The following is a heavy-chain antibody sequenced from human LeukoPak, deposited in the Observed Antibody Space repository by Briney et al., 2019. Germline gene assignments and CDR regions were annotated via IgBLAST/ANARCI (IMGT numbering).Heavy chain of an antibody. D-gene: IGHD3-22*01. CDR2: IYHGGPT. V-gene: IGHV4-39*01. Sequence: SETLSLTCTLSGGSITTNYHYCGWIRQPPGKGLEWMGNIYHGGPTYYSPSLQSRITISVDTSKNQFYVQLRSVTAADRAVYYCERLLGSASYSFLSWVQGTLVTVSS. CDR1: GGSITTNYHY. CDR3: ERLLGSASYSFLS. J-gene: IGHJ4*02.